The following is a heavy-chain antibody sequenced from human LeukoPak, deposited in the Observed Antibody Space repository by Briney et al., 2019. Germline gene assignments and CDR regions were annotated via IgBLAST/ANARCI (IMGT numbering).Heavy chain of an antibody. J-gene: IGHJ5*01. CDR1: GYSISSGYY. V-gene: IGHV4-38-2*01. CDR2: IYHSGST. D-gene: IGHD5/OR15-5a*01. CDR3: ARNMSTEGWFDS. Sequence: SETLSLTCAVSGYSISSGYYWGWIRQPPGKGLEWIGSIYHSGSTYYNPSLKSRVTISVDTSKNQFSLKLSSVTAADTAVYYCARNMSTEGWFDSWGRGTLVTVSS.